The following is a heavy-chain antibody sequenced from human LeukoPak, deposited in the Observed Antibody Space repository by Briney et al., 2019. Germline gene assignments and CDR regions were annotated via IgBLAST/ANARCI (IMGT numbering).Heavy chain of an antibody. V-gene: IGHV3-9*01. Sequence: PGGSPRLSCAASGFTFDDYAMPWVRQAPGKGLEWVSGISWNSGSIGYADSVKGRFTISRDNAKNSLYLQMNSLRAEDTALYYCAKGDFLVALGAFDIWGQGTMVTVSS. CDR2: ISWNSGSI. CDR1: GFTFDDYA. CDR3: AKGDFLVALGAFDI. J-gene: IGHJ3*02. D-gene: IGHD3-3*01.